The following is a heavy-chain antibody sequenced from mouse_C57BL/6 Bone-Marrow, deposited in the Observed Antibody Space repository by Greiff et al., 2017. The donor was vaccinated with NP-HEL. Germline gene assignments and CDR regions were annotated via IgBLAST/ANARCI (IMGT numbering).Heavy chain of an antibody. D-gene: IGHD1-1*01. J-gene: IGHJ4*01. CDR1: GYTFTDYN. Sequence: VQLQQSGPELVKPGASVKMSCKASGYTFTDYNMHWVKQSHGKSLEWIGYINPNNGGTSYNQKFKGKATLTVNKSSSTAYMELRSLTSEDSAVYYCARSATVDNYYAMDYWGQGTSVTVSS. CDR2: INPNNGGT. V-gene: IGHV1-22*01. CDR3: ARSATVDNYYAMDY.